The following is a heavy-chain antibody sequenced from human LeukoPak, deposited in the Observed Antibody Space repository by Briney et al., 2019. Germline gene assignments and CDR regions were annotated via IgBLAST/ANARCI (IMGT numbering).Heavy chain of an antibody. D-gene: IGHD6-13*01. J-gene: IGHJ1*01. CDR3: ATGRSSSWDEYFQH. CDR2: ISGSGGST. CDR1: GFTFRSHA. V-gene: IGHV3-23*01. Sequence: GGSLRLSCAASGFTFRSHAMSWVRQAPGKGLEWVSAISGSGGSTYYADSVKGRFTISRDNSKNTLYLQMNSLRAEDTAVYYCATGRSSSWDEYFQHWGQGTLVTVSS.